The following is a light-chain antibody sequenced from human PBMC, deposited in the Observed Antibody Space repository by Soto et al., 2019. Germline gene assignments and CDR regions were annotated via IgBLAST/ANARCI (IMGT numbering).Light chain of an antibody. CDR3: AQGLQTPLT. CDR1: ESVSTT. V-gene: IGKV3-15*01. Sequence: EIVMTQSPATLSVSPGERATLSCRASESVSTTLAWYQQKPGQAPRLLIYGASTRATGIPARFSGSGSGTDFTLKISRVEAEDVGVYYCAQGLQTPLTFGGGTKVDIK. J-gene: IGKJ4*01. CDR2: GAS.